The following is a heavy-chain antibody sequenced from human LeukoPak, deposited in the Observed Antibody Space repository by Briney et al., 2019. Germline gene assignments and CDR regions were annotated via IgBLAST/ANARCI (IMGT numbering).Heavy chain of an antibody. J-gene: IGHJ4*02. V-gene: IGHV3-53*01. CDR3: ARGRIAVAGPFDY. Sequence: GGSLRLSCAASGFTVSSNYMNWVRQAPGEGLEWVSVIYSGGSTYYADSVKGRFTISRDNSKNTLYLQMSSLRAEDTAVYYCARGRIAVAGPFDYWGQGTLVTVSS. CDR2: IYSGGST. D-gene: IGHD6-19*01. CDR1: GFTVSSNY.